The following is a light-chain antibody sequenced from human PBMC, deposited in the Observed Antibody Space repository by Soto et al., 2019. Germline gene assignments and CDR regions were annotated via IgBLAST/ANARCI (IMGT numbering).Light chain of an antibody. CDR1: QSVSSN. CDR2: GAS. Sequence: EIVMTQSPATLSVSPGERATLSCRASQSVSSNLAWYQQKPGQAPSLLSYGASTRATGIPARFSGSGSGTEFTLTISSLQSEDFAVYYCQQYNNWPPGTFGQGTTVDIK. J-gene: IGKJ1*01. CDR3: QQYNNWPPGT. V-gene: IGKV3-15*01.